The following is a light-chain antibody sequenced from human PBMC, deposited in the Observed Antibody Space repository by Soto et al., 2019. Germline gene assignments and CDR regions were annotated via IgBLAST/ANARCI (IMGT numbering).Light chain of an antibody. V-gene: IGLV1-51*01. CDR3: ATWDTSLKGVV. J-gene: IGLJ2*01. Sequence: QSVLTQPPSVSAAPGQKVTISCSGSSSTIGTNYVSWYQHLPGTTPKLLINENDRRPSGIPDRFSGSKTGTSATLAITGLQTRDEAEYFCATWDTSLKGVVFGGGTKLTVL. CDR2: END. CDR1: SSTIGTNY.